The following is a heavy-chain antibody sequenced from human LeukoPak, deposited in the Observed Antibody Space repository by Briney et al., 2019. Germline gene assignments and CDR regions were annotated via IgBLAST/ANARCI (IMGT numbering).Heavy chain of an antibody. CDR2: IYYSGST. V-gene: IGHV4-59*01. CDR1: GGSISSYY. CDR3: ARDGRITIPNDFWSGYYSPIMDV. Sequence: SETLSLTCTVSGGSISSYYWSWIRQPPGKGLEWIGYIYYSGSTNYNPSLKSRVTISVDTSKNQFSLKLSSVTAADTAVYYCARDGRITIPNDFWSGYYSPIMDVWGKGTTVTVSS. D-gene: IGHD3-3*01. J-gene: IGHJ6*03.